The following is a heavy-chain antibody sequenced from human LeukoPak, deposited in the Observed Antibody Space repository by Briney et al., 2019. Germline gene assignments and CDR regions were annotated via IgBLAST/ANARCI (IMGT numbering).Heavy chain of an antibody. CDR2: ISGDRGST. CDR3: AKDRGSGWYYFHY. Sequence: GGSLRLSCAASGFTFHDYAMYWVRQASGKGPEWVSLISGDRGSTDYADFVKGRFTISRDNSQNSVFLQMNSLTSEDTAVYFCAKDRGSGWYYFHYWGQGTLVTVSS. V-gene: IGHV3-43*02. D-gene: IGHD6-19*01. CDR1: GFTFHDYA. J-gene: IGHJ4*02.